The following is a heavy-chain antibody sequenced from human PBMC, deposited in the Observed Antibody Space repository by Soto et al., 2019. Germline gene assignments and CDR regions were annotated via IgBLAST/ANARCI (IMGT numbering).Heavy chain of an antibody. CDR1: GLTFGDYD. J-gene: IGHJ4*02. CDR3: SRSYWYSSGWRFDY. V-gene: IGHV3-49*03. D-gene: IGHD6-19*01. Sequence: SLRLYCTGSGLTFGDYDMSWFRQAPGKGLEWVGLIRSNSYGGTREYAASVKGRFTISRDDTTKIAYLEMNSLKTEDTAVYYCSRSYWYSSGWRFDYWGLGTLVTVSS. CDR2: IRSNSYGGTR.